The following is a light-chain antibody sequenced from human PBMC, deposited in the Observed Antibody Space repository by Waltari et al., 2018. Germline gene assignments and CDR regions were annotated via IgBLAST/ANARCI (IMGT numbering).Light chain of an antibody. V-gene: IGLV4-69*01. J-gene: IGLJ3*02. CDR2: VNSDGSH. CDR3: QAGGHGTWV. Sequence: QLVVTQSPSASASLGASVKLTCTPTSGQSSNIIAWLQQQPEKGPRYLMKVNSDGSHSRGDEIPDRFSGSGSGAGRHLTISSLQAEDEADYYCQAGGHGTWVFGGGTKLTVL. CDR1: SGQSSNI.